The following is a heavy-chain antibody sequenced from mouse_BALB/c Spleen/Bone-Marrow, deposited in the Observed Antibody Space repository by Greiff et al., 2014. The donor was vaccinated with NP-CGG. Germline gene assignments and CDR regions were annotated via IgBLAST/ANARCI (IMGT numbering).Heavy chain of an antibody. CDR3: ARGPSYGNYLYYALDY. V-gene: IGHV5-6-5*01. CDR2: IISGGNT. CDR1: GFSFRSYA. D-gene: IGHD2-10*02. J-gene: IGHJ4*01. Sequence: EVQRVESGGGLVKPGGSLKLSCAASGFSFRSYAMSWVRQTPERRLEWVASIISGGNTYYPDSVKGRFTISRDNARTIIYLQMSSLTSEDTAMYYCARGPSYGNYLYYALDYWGQGTSVTVSS.